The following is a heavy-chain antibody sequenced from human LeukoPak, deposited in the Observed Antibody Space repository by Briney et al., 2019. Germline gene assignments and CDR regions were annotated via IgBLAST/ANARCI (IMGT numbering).Heavy chain of an antibody. J-gene: IGHJ3*02. D-gene: IGHD2-21*02. CDR2: IYHSGST. CDR3: ARGRRDCSGDCYVAFDI. Sequence: SETLSLTCSVSGGSISSSNWWSWVRQPPGKGLEWIGEIYHSGSTNYNPSLKRRVTISVDKSKNQFSLKVKSVTAADTAVYYCARGRRDCSGDCYVAFDIWGQGTMVTVSS. CDR1: GGSISSSNW. V-gene: IGHV4-4*02.